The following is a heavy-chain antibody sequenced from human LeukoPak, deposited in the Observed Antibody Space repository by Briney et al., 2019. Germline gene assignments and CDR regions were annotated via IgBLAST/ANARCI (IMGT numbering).Heavy chain of an antibody. CDR2: INHSGGT. Sequence: SETLSLTCAVYGGSFSGYYWSWIRQPPGKGLEWIGEINHSGGTNYNPSLKSRVTISVDTSKNQFSLKLSSVTAADTAVYYCARVPTFLRYFDYWGQGTLVTVSS. D-gene: IGHD3-9*01. CDR1: GGSFSGYY. CDR3: ARVPTFLRYFDY. V-gene: IGHV4-34*01. J-gene: IGHJ4*02.